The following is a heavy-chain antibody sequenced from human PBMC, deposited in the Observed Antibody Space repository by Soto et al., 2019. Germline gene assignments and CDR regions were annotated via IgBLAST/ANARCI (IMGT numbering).Heavy chain of an antibody. CDR1: GFTFSSYW. V-gene: IGHV3-74*01. D-gene: IGHD2-15*01. Sequence: EVQLVESGGGLVQPGGSLRLSCAASGFTFSSYWMHWVRQAPGKGLVWVSRINSDGSSTSYADSVKGRFTISRDNAKNTLYLKMHSLGAEDTAVYYCVRTSLVVAAASREDYWGQGTLVTVS. J-gene: IGHJ4*02. CDR3: VRTSLVVAAASREDY. CDR2: INSDGSST.